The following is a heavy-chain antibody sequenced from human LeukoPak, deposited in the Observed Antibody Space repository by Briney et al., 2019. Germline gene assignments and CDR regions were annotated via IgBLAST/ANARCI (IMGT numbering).Heavy chain of an antibody. J-gene: IGHJ6*02. CDR1: GFTFSNKA. CDR3: ARDFRDYYDSSGYYPNYYYYGMDV. V-gene: IGHV3-23*01. D-gene: IGHD3-22*01. CDR2: ISGSGGST. Sequence: PGGSLRLSCAASGFTFSNKAMSWVRQAPGKGLEWVSTISGSGGSTYYADSVRGRFTISRDNSKNTLYLQMNSLRAEDTAEYYCARDFRDYYDSSGYYPNYYYYGMDVWGQGTTVTVSS.